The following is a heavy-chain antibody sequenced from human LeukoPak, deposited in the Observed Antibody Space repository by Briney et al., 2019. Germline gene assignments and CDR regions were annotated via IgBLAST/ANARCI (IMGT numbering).Heavy chain of an antibody. CDR3: ARWGTTGTPSYHYANDF. Sequence: AESLKSCRKGSGYIFTSYWIGWVRQMPGKGLEWMGIIYPGDSDTRYSPSFQGQVTISADKSISTAYLQWSSLKASDTAMYYCARWGTTGTPSYHYANDFWGQGTTVTVSS. V-gene: IGHV5-51*01. CDR1: GYIFTSYW. D-gene: IGHD1-1*01. CDR2: IYPGDSDT. J-gene: IGHJ6*02.